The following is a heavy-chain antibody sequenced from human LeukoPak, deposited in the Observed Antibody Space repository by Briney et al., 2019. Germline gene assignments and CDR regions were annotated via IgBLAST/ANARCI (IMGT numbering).Heavy chain of an antibody. CDR1: GFTFSSYA. V-gene: IGHV3-30*04. J-gene: IGHJ4*02. Sequence: GGSLRLSCAASGFTFSSYAMHWVRQAPGKGLEWLAFISYDGSNKYYADSVKGQFTIPRYNSKNTLYLQMNTLRTEDTAVYYCAKTHDSSSWGFDYWGQGTLVTVSS. D-gene: IGHD6-13*01. CDR2: ISYDGSNK. CDR3: AKTHDSSSWGFDY.